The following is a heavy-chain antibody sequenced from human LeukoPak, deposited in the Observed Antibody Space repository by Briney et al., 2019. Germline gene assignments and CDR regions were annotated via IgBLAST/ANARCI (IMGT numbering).Heavy chain of an antibody. Sequence: ASVKVSCKVSGYTLTELSMHWVRQAPGKGLEWMGVFDPEDGETIYAQKFQGRVTMTEDTSTDTAYMELSSLRSEDTAVYYCATAKYCSGGSCYYFDYWGQGTLVTVSS. D-gene: IGHD2-15*01. V-gene: IGHV1-24*01. J-gene: IGHJ4*02. CDR1: GYTLTELS. CDR3: ATAKYCSGGSCYYFDY. CDR2: FDPEDGET.